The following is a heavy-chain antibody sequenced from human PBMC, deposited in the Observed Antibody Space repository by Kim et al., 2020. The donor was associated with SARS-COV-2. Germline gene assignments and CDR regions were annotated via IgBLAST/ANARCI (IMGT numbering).Heavy chain of an antibody. CDR3: ARDGTVGAYYYYGMDV. CDR2: IYYSGRT. D-gene: IGHD1-26*01. CDR1: GGSVSSGSYY. V-gene: IGHV4-61*01. Sequence: SETLSLTCTVSGGSVSSGSYYWIWIRQPPGNGLEWIGYIYYSGRTNYNPSLKSRVTISVDTPKNQFSLKLSSVTAADKAGYYCARDGTVGAYYYYGMDVWGQGTTVTVSS. J-gene: IGHJ6*02.